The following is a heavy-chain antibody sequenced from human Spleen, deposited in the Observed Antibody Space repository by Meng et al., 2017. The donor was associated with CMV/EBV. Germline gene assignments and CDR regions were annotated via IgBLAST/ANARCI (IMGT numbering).Heavy chain of an antibody. CDR3: ARESGYCTNGVCSRDGMDV. CDR2: ISSSGSTI. CDR1: GFTFSDYY. J-gene: IGHJ6*02. V-gene: IGHV3-11*04. Sequence: GGSLRLSCAASGFTFSDYYMSWIRQAPGKGLEWVSYISSSGSTIYYADSVKGRFTISRDNAKNSLYLQMNSLRAEDTAVYYCARESGYCTNGVCSRDGMDVWGQGTTVTVSS. D-gene: IGHD2-8*01.